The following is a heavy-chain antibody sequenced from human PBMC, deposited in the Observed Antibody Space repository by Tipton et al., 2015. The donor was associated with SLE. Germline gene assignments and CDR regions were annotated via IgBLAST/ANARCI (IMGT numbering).Heavy chain of an antibody. V-gene: IGHV4-38-2*01. CDR1: GYSISRDYF. J-gene: IGHJ6*03. CDR2: IFHSGST. Sequence: TLSLTCAVSGYSISRDYFWGWIRPPPGKGLEWIASIFHSGSTYYNPSLKSRVTVSVDTSKNQFSLNLSSVTAADTAIYYCARVGYSGTSHYSYYYMDVWGKGTTVTVSS. CDR3: ARVGYSGTSHYSYYYMDV. D-gene: IGHD1-26*01.